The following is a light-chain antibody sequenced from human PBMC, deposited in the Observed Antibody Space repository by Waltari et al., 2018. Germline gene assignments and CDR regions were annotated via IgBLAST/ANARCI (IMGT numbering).Light chain of an antibody. CDR1: NNDVGASQS. V-gene: IGLV2-8*01. J-gene: IGLJ3*02. CDR3: CSYAGADSLL. CDR2: DVT. Sequence: QSALTQPPSASGSLGQSVTISCTATNNDVGASQSVPWYQQYPGKAPKLLIYDVTKRPSGVSDRFSGSKSGRTASLTVSGLQPEDEAIYSCCSYAGADSLLFGGGTKLTVL.